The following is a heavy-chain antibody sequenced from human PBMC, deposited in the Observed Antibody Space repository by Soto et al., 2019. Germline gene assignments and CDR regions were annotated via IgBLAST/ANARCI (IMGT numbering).Heavy chain of an antibody. CDR3: AKDQVMNGDYDHYYYGMDV. CDR2: ISYDGSNK. Sequence: QVQLVESGGGVVQPGRSLRLSCAASGFTFSSYGMHWVRQAPGKGLAWVAVISYDGSNKYYADSVKSRFTISRDNSMNTLYLQMSSLRADDTAVYYCAKDQVMNGDYDHYYYGMDVWCQGTTVTVSS. D-gene: IGHD4-17*01. V-gene: IGHV3-30*18. J-gene: IGHJ6*02. CDR1: GFTFSSYG.